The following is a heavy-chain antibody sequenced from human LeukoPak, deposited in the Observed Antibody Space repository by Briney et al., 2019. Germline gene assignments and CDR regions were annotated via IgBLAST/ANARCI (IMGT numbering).Heavy chain of an antibody. CDR3: ARVGSYGYEGYYFDY. J-gene: IGHJ4*02. CDR2: INPNSGGT. D-gene: IGHD5-18*01. V-gene: IGHV1-2*02. CDR1: GYTFTSYD. Sequence: GASVKVSCKASGYTFTSYDINWVRQAPGQGLEWMGGINPNSGGTNYAQKFQGRVTMTRDTSISTAYMELSSLRSDDTAVYYCARVGSYGYEGYYFDYWGQGTLVTVSS.